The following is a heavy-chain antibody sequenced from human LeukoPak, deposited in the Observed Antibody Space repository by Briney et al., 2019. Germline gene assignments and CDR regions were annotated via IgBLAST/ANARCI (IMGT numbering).Heavy chain of an antibody. CDR3: SLEGSSWYRYFQH. V-gene: IGHV3-7*05. Sequence: PGGSLRLSCAASGSTFSSYWMSWVRQAPGKGLEWVANIKQDGSVKYYVDSVKGRFTISRDNAKNSLYLQMNSLRAEDTAVYYSSLEGSSWYRYFQHWGQGTLVTVSS. CDR2: IKQDGSVK. CDR1: GSTFSSYW. D-gene: IGHD6-13*01. J-gene: IGHJ1*01.